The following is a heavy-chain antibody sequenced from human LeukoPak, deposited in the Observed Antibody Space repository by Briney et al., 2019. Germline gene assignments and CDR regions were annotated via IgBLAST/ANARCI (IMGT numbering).Heavy chain of an antibody. CDR1: GGTFSSYA. CDR2: IIPIFGTA. J-gene: IGHJ5*02. Sequence: GASVKVSCKASGGTFSSYAISWVRQAPGQGLEWMGGIIPIFGTANYAQKFQGRVTITADESTSTAYMELSSLRSEDTAVYYCARNYPGGDYAHNWFDPWGQGTLVTVSP. CDR3: ARNYPGGDYAHNWFDP. V-gene: IGHV1-69*01. D-gene: IGHD2-21*02.